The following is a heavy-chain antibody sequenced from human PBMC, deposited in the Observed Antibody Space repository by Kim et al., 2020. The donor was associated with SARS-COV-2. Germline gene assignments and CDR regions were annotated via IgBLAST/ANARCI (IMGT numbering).Heavy chain of an antibody. CDR3: AKDTISGWLDAFDI. Sequence: ADSVKGRFTISRDNSKNTLYLQMNSLRAEDTAVYYCAKDTISGWLDAFDIWGQGTMVTVSS. V-gene: IGHV3-23*01. D-gene: IGHD6-19*01. J-gene: IGHJ3*02.